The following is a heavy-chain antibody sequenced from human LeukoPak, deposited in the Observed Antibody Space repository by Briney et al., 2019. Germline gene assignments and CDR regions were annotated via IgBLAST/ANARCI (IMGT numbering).Heavy chain of an antibody. Sequence: GGSLRLSCAASGFTFSSYEMNWVRHAPGKGLEWVSYISSRCSTIYYADSVKGRFTISRDTDKNSLYLHMNSLRAEDTAVYYCARDPIDYGIDVWGKGTTVTVSS. V-gene: IGHV3-48*03. J-gene: IGHJ6*04. CDR1: GFTFSSYE. CDR3: ARDPIDYGIDV. CDR2: ISSRCSTI.